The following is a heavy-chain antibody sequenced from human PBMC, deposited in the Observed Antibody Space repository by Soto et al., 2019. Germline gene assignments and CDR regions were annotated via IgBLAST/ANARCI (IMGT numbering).Heavy chain of an antibody. V-gene: IGHV3-30*03. CDR2: ISSDGHHQ. J-gene: IGHJ4*02. CDR1: GFTVSNNY. D-gene: IGHD3-22*01. CDR3: SRGTYYPQSSGLHADY. Sequence: PGGSLRLSCAASGFTVSNNYMYWVRQAPGQGLEWVAIISSDGHHQFYLDNLRGRFTVSRDNSKNTLYLQMNSLRPEDTAVYYCSRGTYYPQSSGLHADYWGPGTVVTVSS.